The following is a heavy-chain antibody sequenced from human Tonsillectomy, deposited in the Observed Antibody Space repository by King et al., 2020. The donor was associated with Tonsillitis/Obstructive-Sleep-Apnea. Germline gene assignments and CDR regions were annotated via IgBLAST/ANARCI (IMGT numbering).Heavy chain of an antibody. CDR1: EFTLTNPW. CDR2: IQSKQDVGPI. D-gene: IGHD3-22*01. CDR3: TTGNYYPYWYFDL. Sequence: VQLVESGGGSVKPGGSLRLSCAASEFTLTNPWMNWVRQAPGKGPEWVGRIQSKQDVGPIDYPAPPKGRFTISREDSQNTLYLQMNSLKIEDTAVYYCTTGNYYPYWYFDLWGRGTLVTVSS. J-gene: IGHJ2*01. V-gene: IGHV3-15*01.